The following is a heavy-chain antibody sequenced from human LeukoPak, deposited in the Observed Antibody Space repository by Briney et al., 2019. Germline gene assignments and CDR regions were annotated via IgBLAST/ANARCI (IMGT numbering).Heavy chain of an antibody. D-gene: IGHD3-10*01. V-gene: IGHV4-34*01. CDR3: ARQPYLPYYYGSGSYYYYMDV. CDR1: GGSFSGYY. J-gene: IGHJ6*03. CDR2: INHSGST. Sequence: ASDTLSLTCAVYGGSFSGYYWSWIRQPPGKGLEWSGEINHSGSTNYNPSLKSRVTISVDTSKNQFSLQLRSVTAADTAVYYCARQPYLPYYYGSGSYYYYMDVWGKGTTVTVSS.